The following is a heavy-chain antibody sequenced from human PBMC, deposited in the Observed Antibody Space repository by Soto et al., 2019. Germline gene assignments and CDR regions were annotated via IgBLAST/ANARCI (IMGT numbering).Heavy chain of an antibody. J-gene: IGHJ6*02. Sequence: KTSETLSLTCTVSGGSISSYYWSWIRQPPGKGLEWIGYIYYSGSTNYNPSLKSRVTISVDTSKNQFSLKLSSVTAADTAVYYCARNNYDILTGFYYYGMDVWGQGTTVTVSS. D-gene: IGHD3-9*01. CDR2: IYYSGST. CDR3: ARNNYDILTGFYYYGMDV. V-gene: IGHV4-59*01. CDR1: GGSISSYY.